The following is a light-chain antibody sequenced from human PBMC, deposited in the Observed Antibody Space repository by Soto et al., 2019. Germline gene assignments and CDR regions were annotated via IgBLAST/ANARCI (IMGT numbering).Light chain of an antibody. Sequence: EIVMTQSPATLSVSPGERATLSCRASQSVAGNLAWYQQKPGQAPRLLIYGASTRATGIPARFSGSGSGTEFTLTISSLQSEDFAVYYCQQYNNWPPLTFGGRTKVEIK. CDR2: GAS. CDR1: QSVAGN. V-gene: IGKV3-15*01. J-gene: IGKJ4*01. CDR3: QQYNNWPPLT.